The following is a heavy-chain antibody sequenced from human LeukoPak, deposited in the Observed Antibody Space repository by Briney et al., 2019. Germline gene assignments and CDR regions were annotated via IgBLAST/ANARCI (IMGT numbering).Heavy chain of an antibody. J-gene: IGHJ4*02. CDR3: ARQGQQLVTPEGFDY. CDR1: GYSISSGYY. Sequence: SETLSLTCAVSGYSISSGYYWGWIRQPPGKGLEWIGSIYHSGSTYHNPSLKSRVTISVDTSKNQFSLKLSSVTAADTAVYYCARQGQQLVTPEGFDYWGQGTLVTVSS. D-gene: IGHD6-13*01. CDR2: IYHSGST. V-gene: IGHV4-38-2*01.